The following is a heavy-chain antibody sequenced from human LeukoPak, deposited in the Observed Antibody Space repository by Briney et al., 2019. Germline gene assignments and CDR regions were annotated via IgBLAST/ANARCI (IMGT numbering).Heavy chain of an antibody. CDR2: ISTDSLTI. CDR1: GFTFSSHA. V-gene: IGHV3-48*04. CDR3: ASKALTETHSGPFDI. J-gene: IGHJ3*02. Sequence: GGSLRLSCAASGFTFSSHAMNWVRQAPGKGLEWISSISTDSLTIKYADFVSGQFTISRDNTENLLYLQMNGLRAEDTAVYYCASKALTETHSGPFDIWGQGTTVIVSS. D-gene: IGHD2-8*02.